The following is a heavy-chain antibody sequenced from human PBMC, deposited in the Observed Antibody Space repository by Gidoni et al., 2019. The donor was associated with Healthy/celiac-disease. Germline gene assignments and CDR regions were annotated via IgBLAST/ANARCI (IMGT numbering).Heavy chain of an antibody. V-gene: IGHV3-23*01. CDR2: ISGSGGST. D-gene: IGHD3-9*01. J-gene: IGHJ3*02. CDR3: AKAPYDILTGPYAFDI. CDR1: GFTFSSYA. Sequence: EVQLLESVGGLVQPGGSLRLSCAASGFTFSSYAMSWVRQAPGKGLEWVSAISGSGGSTYYADSVKGRFTISRDNSKNTLYLQMNSLRAEDTAVYYCAKAPYDILTGPYAFDIWGQGTMVTVSS.